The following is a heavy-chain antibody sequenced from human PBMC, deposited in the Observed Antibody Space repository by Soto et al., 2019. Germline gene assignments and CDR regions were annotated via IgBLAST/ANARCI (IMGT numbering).Heavy chain of an antibody. D-gene: IGHD6-6*01. CDR3: ASSSYGMSTLYYFDY. V-gene: IGHV4-59*12. Sequence: SETLSLTCTVSGGSISSYYWSWIRQPPGKGLEWIGYIYYSGSTNYNPSLKSRVTISVDKSKNQLSLKLSSVTAADTAVYYCASSSYGMSTLYYFDYWGQGTLVTVSS. CDR2: IYYSGST. J-gene: IGHJ4*02. CDR1: GGSISSYY.